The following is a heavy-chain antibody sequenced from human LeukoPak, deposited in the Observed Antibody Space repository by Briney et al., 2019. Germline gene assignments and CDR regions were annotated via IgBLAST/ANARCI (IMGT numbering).Heavy chain of an antibody. V-gene: IGHV3-23*01. CDR2: ISGSGGST. J-gene: IGHJ5*02. D-gene: IGHD3-10*01. CDR3: AKDGVLLWFGELSRNYNWFDP. Sequence: GGSLRLSCAASGFTFSSYGMSWVRQAPGKGLEWVSAISGSGGSTYYADSVKGRFTISRDNSKNTLYLQMNSLRAEDTAVYYCAKDGVLLWFGELSRNYNWFDPWGQGTLVTVSS. CDR1: GFTFSSYG.